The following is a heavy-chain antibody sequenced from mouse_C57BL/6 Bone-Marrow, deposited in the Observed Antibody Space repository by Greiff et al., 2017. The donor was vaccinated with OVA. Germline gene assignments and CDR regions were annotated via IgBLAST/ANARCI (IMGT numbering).Heavy chain of an antibody. Sequence: QVQLQQSGAELVRPGTSVKVSCKASGYAFTNSLIEWVKQRPGQGLEWIGVINPGGGGTNYNEKFKGKATLTADKSSSTAYMQLSSLTSEDSAVYFCAREADYGSSLYFDYWGQGTTLTVSS. J-gene: IGHJ2*01. CDR2: INPGGGGT. V-gene: IGHV1-54*01. CDR3: AREADYGSSLYFDY. CDR1: GYAFTNSL. D-gene: IGHD1-1*01.